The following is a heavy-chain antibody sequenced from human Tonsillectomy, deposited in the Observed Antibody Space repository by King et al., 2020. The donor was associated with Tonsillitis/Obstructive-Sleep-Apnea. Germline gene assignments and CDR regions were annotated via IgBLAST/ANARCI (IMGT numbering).Heavy chain of an antibody. J-gene: IGHJ6*03. CDR1: GFTVSSNY. CDR2: IYSGGST. Sequence: VQLVESGGGLIQPGGSLRLSCAASGFTVSSNYMSWVRQAPGKGLELVSVIYSGGSTYYADSWRGRFTISRDNSKNTLYLQMNSLRAEDTAVYYCARDQDYGSGSYFHYYYYMDVWGKGTTVTVSS. CDR3: ARDQDYGSGSYFHYYYYMDV. V-gene: IGHV3-53*01. D-gene: IGHD3-10*01.